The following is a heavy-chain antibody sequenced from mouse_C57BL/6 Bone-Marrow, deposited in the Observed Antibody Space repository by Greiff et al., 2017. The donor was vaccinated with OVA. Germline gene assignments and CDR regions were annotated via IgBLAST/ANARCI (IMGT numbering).Heavy chain of an antibody. Sequence: EVQLQQSGAELVRPGASVKLSCTASGFNIKDYYMHWVKQRPEQGLEWIGRIDPEDGDTEYAPKFQGKATMTADTSSNTAYLQLSSLTSEDTAVYYCTTVITTVVRWYFDVWGTGTTVTVSS. J-gene: IGHJ1*03. V-gene: IGHV14-1*01. CDR1: GFNIKDYY. CDR2: IDPEDGDT. CDR3: TTVITTVVRWYFDV. D-gene: IGHD1-1*01.